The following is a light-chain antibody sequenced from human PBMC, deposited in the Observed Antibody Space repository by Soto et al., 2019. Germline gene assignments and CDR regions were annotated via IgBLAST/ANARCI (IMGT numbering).Light chain of an antibody. CDR1: SSDVGGYNY. CDR3: SSYTSSTGV. J-gene: IGLJ2*01. Sequence: QSVLTQPASVSGSPGQSITISCTGTSSDVGGYNYVSWYQQHPGKAPKLMIYDVSNRPSGVSNRFSGSKSGNTASLTISGLQGEDEADYYCSSYTSSTGVFGGGTKVTVL. CDR2: DVS. V-gene: IGLV2-14*01.